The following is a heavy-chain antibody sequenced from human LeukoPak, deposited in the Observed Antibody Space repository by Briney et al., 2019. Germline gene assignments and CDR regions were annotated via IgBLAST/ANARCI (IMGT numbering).Heavy chain of an antibody. D-gene: IGHD6-13*01. CDR3: ARDGRASSSWTYYFDY. J-gene: IGHJ4*02. Sequence: SETLSLTCTVSGGSVSSGSYYWSWIRQPPGKGLEWIGYIYYSGSTNYNPSLKSRVTISVDTSKSQFSLKLSSVTATDTAVYYCARDGRASSSWTYYFDYWGQGTLVTVSS. CDR1: GGSVSSGSYY. CDR2: IYYSGST. V-gene: IGHV4-61*01.